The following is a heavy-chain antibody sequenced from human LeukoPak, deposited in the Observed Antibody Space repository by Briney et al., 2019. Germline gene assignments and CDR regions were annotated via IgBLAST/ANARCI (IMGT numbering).Heavy chain of an antibody. V-gene: IGHV3-66*01. CDR3: TRARYYFDY. Sequence: GGSLRLSCAASGFTVSSNYMSWVRQAPGKGLEWVSVIYSGGSTNYAESVEGRFTISRDNAKNTLYLQMNGLRAEDTAVYYCTRARYYFDYWGQGSLVTVSS. CDR2: IYSGGST. CDR1: GFTVSSNY. J-gene: IGHJ4*02.